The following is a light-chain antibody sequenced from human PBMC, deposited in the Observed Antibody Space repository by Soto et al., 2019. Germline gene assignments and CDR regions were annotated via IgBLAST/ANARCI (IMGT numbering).Light chain of an antibody. V-gene: IGKV1-5*01. CDR3: QQYNSYWT. J-gene: IGKJ1*01. CDR2: DAS. CDR1: QSISSW. Sequence: DIQMTQSPSTLSASVADRVTITCRASQSISSWLAWYQQKPGKAPKLLIYDASSLESGVPSRFSGSGSGTEFPLTISSLNPDDFATYYCQQYNSYWTFGQGTKVDIK.